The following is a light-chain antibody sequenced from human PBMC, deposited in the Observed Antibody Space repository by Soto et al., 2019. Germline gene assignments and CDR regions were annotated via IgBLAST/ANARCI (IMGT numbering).Light chain of an antibody. Sequence: EIVLTQSPATLSLSPGERATLSCRARQSVGDYLGWYQQKPGQAPRLLIYDASQRATGVPARFSASGSGTDFTLTISSLEHEDVAIYCCQQREVWPRAFCGGTKVEFK. J-gene: IGKJ4*01. CDR1: QSVGDY. V-gene: IGKV3-11*01. CDR3: QQREVWPRA. CDR2: DAS.